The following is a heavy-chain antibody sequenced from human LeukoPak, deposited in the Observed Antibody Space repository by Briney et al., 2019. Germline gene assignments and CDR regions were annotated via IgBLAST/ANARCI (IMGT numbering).Heavy chain of an antibody. CDR3: AKDYRSSGYSAFDP. CDR1: GFSFSGHW. J-gene: IGHJ5*02. D-gene: IGHD3-22*01. Sequence: GGSLRLSCTASGFSFSGHWMHWARQLPGKGLVWVSRISPTGSTTSYADSVKGRFTVSRDNAKNSLYLQMNSLRAEDTALYYCAKDYRSSGYSAFDPWGQGTLVTVSS. V-gene: IGHV3-74*01. CDR2: ISPTGSTT.